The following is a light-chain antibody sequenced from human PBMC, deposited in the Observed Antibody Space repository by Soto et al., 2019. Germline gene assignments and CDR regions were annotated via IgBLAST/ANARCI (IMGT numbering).Light chain of an antibody. CDR2: AAS. CDR1: QSISRY. Sequence: DIQMTQSPSSLSASIGDRVTIICRASQSISRYSYWYQQKPGKAPKLLIYAASTLQSGVPSRFSGSGSGTDFTLTISSLQPEDFATYYCQQSYSIPLTFGGGTKVDTK. V-gene: IGKV1-39*01. CDR3: QQSYSIPLT. J-gene: IGKJ4*01.